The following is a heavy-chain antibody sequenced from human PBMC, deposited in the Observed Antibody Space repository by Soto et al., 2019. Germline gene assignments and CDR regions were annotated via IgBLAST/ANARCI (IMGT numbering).Heavy chain of an antibody. CDR3: ARVALYGSGSKYGMDF. D-gene: IGHD3-10*01. CDR1: GGTFSSYA. CDR2: IIPIFGTA. V-gene: IGHV1-69*06. Sequence: GASVKVSCKASGGTFSSYAISWVRQAPGQGLEWMGGIIPIFGTANYAQKFQGRVTITADKSTSTAYMELSGLRSEDTAVYYCARVALYGSGSKYGMDFWGQGTTVTGSS. J-gene: IGHJ6*02.